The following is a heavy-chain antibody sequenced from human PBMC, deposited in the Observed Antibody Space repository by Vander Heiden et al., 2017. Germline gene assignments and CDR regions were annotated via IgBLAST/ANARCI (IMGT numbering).Heavy chain of an antibody. J-gene: IGHJ3*01. V-gene: IGHV3-23*01. Sequence: EVQLLESVGGLVQPGGSLRLSCAAPGFTFRRSSMNWVRQAPGKGLEWVSGISGSGGRTYYADSVKGRFTISRDNSKNTLYVQMNSLRAEDTAVYYCAKGVAYYYDTSGLDAFDVWGQGTMVTVSS. CDR2: ISGSGGRT. CDR1: GFTFRRSS. D-gene: IGHD3-22*01. CDR3: AKGVAYYYDTSGLDAFDV.